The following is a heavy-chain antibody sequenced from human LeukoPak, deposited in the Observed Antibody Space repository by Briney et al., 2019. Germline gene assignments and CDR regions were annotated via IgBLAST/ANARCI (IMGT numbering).Heavy chain of an antibody. J-gene: IGHJ4*02. CDR2: IIPILGIA. V-gene: IGHV1-69*04. CDR1: GGTFSSYA. CDR3: AREGAVAELDYGYYFDY. Sequence: GASVKVSCKASGGTFSSYAISWVRQAPGQGLEWMGRIIPILGIANYAQKFQGRVTITADKSTSTAYMELSSLRSEDTAVYYCAREGAVAELDYGYYFDYWGQGTLVTVSS. D-gene: IGHD4-17*01.